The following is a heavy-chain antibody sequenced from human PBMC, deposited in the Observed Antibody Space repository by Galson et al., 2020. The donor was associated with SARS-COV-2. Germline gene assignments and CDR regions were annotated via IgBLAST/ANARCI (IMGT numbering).Heavy chain of an antibody. Sequence: SQTLSLTCAISGDSVSSNSAAWNWIRQSPSRGLEWLGRTYYRSKWYNDYAVSVKSRITINPDTSKNQFSLQLNSVTPEDTAVYYCARVTMFGDVYEVDYYYGMDVWGQGTTVTVSS. CDR1: GDSVSSNSAA. D-gene: IGHD3-10*02. CDR3: ARVTMFGDVYEVDYYYGMDV. CDR2: TYYRSKWYN. V-gene: IGHV6-1*01. J-gene: IGHJ6*02.